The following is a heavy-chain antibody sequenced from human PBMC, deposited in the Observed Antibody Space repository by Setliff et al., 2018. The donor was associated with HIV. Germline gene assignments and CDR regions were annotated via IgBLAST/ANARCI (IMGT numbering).Heavy chain of an antibody. J-gene: IGHJ6*03. Sequence: ASVKVSCKASGYSFTNYDIYWVRQAAGQGLEWMGWMNPNSGNTGYAQKFQGRVTMTRDTSINAAYMELRSLRSDDTAVYYCARGADYLGVPSYYYYYMDVWGKGTTVTVSS. V-gene: IGHV1-8*02. CDR1: GYSFTNYD. CDR3: ARGADYLGVPSYYYYYMDV. D-gene: IGHD7-27*01. CDR2: MNPNSGNT.